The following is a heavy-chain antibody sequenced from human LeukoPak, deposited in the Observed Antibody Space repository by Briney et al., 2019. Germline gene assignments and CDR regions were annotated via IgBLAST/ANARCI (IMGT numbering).Heavy chain of an antibody. CDR1: GFTVSSNY. J-gene: IGHJ6*03. CDR3: ARLKGSWYCSSTSCYTARYMDV. CDR2: IYSGGST. D-gene: IGHD2-2*02. V-gene: IGHV3-66*01. Sequence: GGSLRLSCAASGFTVSSNYMSWVRQAPGKGLEWVSVIYSGGSTYYADSVKGRFTISRDNSKNTLYLQMNSLRAEDTAVYYCARLKGSWYCSSTSCYTARYMDVWGKGTTVTVSS.